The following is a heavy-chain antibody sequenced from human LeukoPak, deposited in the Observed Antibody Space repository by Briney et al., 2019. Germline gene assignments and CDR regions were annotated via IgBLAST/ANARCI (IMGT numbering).Heavy chain of an antibody. CDR3: ARHGATAMVTFDY. J-gene: IGHJ4*02. Sequence: SENLSLTCTVSGGSISSYYWSWIRQPPGKGLEWIGYIYTSGSTNYNPSLKSRVTISVDTSKNQFSPKLSSVTAADTAVYYCARHGATAMVTFDYWGQGTLVTVSS. CDR2: IYTSGST. V-gene: IGHV4-4*09. D-gene: IGHD5-18*01. CDR1: GGSISSYY.